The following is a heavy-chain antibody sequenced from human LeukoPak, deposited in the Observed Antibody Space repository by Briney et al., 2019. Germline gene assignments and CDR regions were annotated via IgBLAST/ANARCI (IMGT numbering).Heavy chain of an antibody. CDR2: ISGSGGST. CDR1: GLAFSNYG. V-gene: IGHV3-23*01. Sequence: GGSLRLSCVASGLAFSNYGLSWVRQAPGEGLEWVSTISGSGGSTYYADSVKGRFTISRDNSKNTLYLQMNSLRAEDTAVYYCVKEGQDYYDSSGLDDYWGQGTLVTVSS. CDR3: VKEGQDYYDSSGLDDY. D-gene: IGHD3-22*01. J-gene: IGHJ4*02.